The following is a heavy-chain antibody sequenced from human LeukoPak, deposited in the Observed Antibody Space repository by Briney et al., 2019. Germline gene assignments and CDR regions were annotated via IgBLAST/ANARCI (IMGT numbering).Heavy chain of an antibody. CDR2: IYYSGST. CDR1: GGSISSRSYY. V-gene: IGHV4-61*05. CDR3: AGTYYYDSSGYYHYSL. D-gene: IGHD3-22*01. Sequence: PSETLSLTCTVSGGSISSRSYYWGWIRQPPGKGLEWIGYIYYSGSTNYNPSLKSRVTISVDTSKNQFSLKLSSVTAADTAVYYCAGTYYYDSSGYYHYSLWGQGTLVTVSS. J-gene: IGHJ4*02.